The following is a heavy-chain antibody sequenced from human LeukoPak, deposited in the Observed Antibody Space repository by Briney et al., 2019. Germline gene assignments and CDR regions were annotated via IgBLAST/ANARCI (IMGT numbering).Heavy chain of an antibody. CDR1: GFTFSSYD. CDR3: AKSLVRWAFDY. CDR2: LTTDGGST. D-gene: IGHD4-23*01. J-gene: IGHJ4*01. V-gene: IGHV3-23*01. Sequence: GGSLRLSCAASGFTFSSYDMSWVRQAPGKGLEWVSSLTTDGGSTEYADSVKGRFTISRDNSKNTLYLQMNSLRAEDTALYFCAKSLVRWAFDYWGRGALVSVSS.